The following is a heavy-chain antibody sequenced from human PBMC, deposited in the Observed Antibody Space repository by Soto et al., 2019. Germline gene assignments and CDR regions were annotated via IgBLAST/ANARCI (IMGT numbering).Heavy chain of an antibody. J-gene: IGHJ6*02. D-gene: IGHD1-26*01. CDR3: ARDVGFRACYYYGMDV. V-gene: IGHV4-31*03. CDR2: IYYSGST. Sequence: QVQLQESGPGLVKPSQTLSLTCTVSGGSISSGGYYWSWIRQHPGKGLEWIGYIYYSGSTYYNPSLKSRVTISVDTSKNQFCLKLSSVTAADTAVYYCARDVGFRACYYYGMDVWGQGTTVTVSS. CDR1: GGSISSGGYY.